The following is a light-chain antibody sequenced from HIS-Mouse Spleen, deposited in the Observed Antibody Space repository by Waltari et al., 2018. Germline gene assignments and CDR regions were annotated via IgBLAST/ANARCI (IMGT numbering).Light chain of an antibody. Sequence: QSALTQPASVSGSPGQSITISGTGTSSDVGSYNLVSWHQQPPGKAPKLRIYEGSKRPSGVSNRFSGSKSGNTASLTISGLQAEDEADYYCCSYAGSSTWVFGGGTKLTVL. CDR3: CSYAGSSTWV. J-gene: IGLJ3*02. V-gene: IGLV2-23*01. CDR2: EGS. CDR1: SSDVGSYNL.